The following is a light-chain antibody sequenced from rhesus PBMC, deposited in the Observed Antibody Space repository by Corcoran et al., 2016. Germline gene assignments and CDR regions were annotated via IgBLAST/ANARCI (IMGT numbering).Light chain of an antibody. V-gene: IGKV1-69*01. CDR2: RAS. CDR1: QGISNW. J-gene: IGKJ4*01. CDR3: QQHDSSPLT. Sequence: DIQMTQSPSSLSASIGDRDTITCSASQGISNWLAWYQHKPGEAPNLLIYRASHLEAGVPSRFSGSGSGTDFTLTISSLQPEDIATYFCQQHDSSPLTFGGGTKVELK.